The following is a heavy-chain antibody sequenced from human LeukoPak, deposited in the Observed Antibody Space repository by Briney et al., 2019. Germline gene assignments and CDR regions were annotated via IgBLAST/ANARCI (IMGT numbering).Heavy chain of an antibody. CDR2: INPSGGST. D-gene: IGHD3-9*01. CDR1: GYTFTSYY. Sequence: ASVKVSCKASGYTFTSYYMHWVRQAPGHGLEWMGIINPSGGSTSYAQKFQGRVTMTRDTSTSTVYMELSSLRSEDTAVYYCAREGAHYDILTGYYSGYFDYWGQGTLVTVSS. V-gene: IGHV1-46*01. J-gene: IGHJ4*02. CDR3: AREGAHYDILTGYYSGYFDY.